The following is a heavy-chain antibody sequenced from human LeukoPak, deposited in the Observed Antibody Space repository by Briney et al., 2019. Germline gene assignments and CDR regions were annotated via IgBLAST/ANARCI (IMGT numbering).Heavy chain of an antibody. V-gene: IGHV1-2*02. CDR3: VRGHCSSDNCYEYQYYGMDV. J-gene: IGHJ6*02. D-gene: IGHD2-2*01. Sequence: APLKSSRKASGDTFTGAYLSCVRHAPGQGVVWMGWINPNCGGTNYAHKFQGRVTGIRDTSTSTAYMELCRVRDHDTAVYFCVRGHCSSDNCYEYQYYGMDVWGQGTTVT. CDR2: INPNCGGT. CDR1: GDTFTGAY.